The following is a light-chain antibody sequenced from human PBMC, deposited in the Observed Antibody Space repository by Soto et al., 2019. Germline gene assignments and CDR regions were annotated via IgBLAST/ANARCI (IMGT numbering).Light chain of an antibody. CDR1: SSDVGGYNY. Sequence: QSALTQPASVSGSPGQSITISCTGTSSDVGGYNYVSWYQHHPGKAPKLMIYDVINRPSGVSNRSSGSKSGNTASLTISGLQAEDEADYYCGSYTSSSTLVFGTGTKLTVL. J-gene: IGLJ1*01. V-gene: IGLV2-14*03. CDR3: GSYTSSSTLV. CDR2: DVI.